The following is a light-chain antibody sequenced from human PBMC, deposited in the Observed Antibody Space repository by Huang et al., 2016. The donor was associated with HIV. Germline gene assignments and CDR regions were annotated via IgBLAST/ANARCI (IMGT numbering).Light chain of an antibody. CDR3: QQYFTTPLA. CDR1: QAISNS. J-gene: IGKJ4*01. V-gene: IGKV1-NL1*01. Sequence: IQMTQSPSSLSASVGDRVPITCRASQAISNSLVWYQQKPGKAPKLLLFAASRLDSGVPSRFRGSGSGTDYTLTISSLQPDDFATYYCQQYFTTPLAFGGGTKVEIK. CDR2: AAS.